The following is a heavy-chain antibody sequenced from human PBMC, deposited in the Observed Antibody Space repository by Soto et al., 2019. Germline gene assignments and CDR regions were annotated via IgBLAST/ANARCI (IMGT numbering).Heavy chain of an antibody. CDR1: GFTFGDYY. Sequence: VQLVESGGGLVKPGGSLRLSCAASGFTFGDYYMSWIRQAPGKGLEWVSYISSSGSSTYYVDSVRGRFTISRDNAKNSLYLQMDSLGAEDTAVYYCERAAAASPAAWYWGQGTLVTVSS. D-gene: IGHD6-25*01. J-gene: IGHJ4*02. V-gene: IGHV3-11*01. CDR2: ISSSGSST. CDR3: ERAAAASPAAWY.